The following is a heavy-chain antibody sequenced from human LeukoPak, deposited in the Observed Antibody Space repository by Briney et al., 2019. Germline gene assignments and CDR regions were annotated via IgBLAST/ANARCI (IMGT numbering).Heavy chain of an antibody. J-gene: IGHJ4*02. CDR3: AKERVVGETGTVGFDF. Sequence: GGSLRLSCVASGFTFSNCPMSWVRQAPGQGLEWVTAISGSGANTYYSDSVKGRFTVSRDNSRNTLYVQMNNMRADDTAVYYCAKERVVGETGTVGFDFWGQGALVTVSS. V-gene: IGHV3-23*01. D-gene: IGHD4-23*01. CDR2: ISGSGANT. CDR1: GFTFSNCP.